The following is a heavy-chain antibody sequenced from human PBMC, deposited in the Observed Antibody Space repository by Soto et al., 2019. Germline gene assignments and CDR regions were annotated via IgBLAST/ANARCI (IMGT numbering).Heavy chain of an antibody. CDR2: ISNRSTYI. D-gene: IGHD6-6*01. Sequence: EVQLVESGGGLVKPGGSLRLSCAASGFTFSRYTMNWVRQAPGKGLEWVSSISNRSTYIYYADSVRGRFIISRDNAKNSLSLQMNSLRAEDTALYYCARRAFGSSRSFDLWGQGTMVTVSS. V-gene: IGHV3-21*04. CDR1: GFTFSRYT. J-gene: IGHJ3*01. CDR3: ARRAFGSSRSFDL.